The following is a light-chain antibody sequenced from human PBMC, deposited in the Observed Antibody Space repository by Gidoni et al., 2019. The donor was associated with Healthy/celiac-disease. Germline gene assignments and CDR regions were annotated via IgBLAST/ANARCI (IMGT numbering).Light chain of an antibody. V-gene: IGKV3-11*01. Sequence: EIVLTQSPATLSLSPGERATLSCRAGQSVSSYLAWYQQKPGQAPRLLIYDASNRATGIPARFSGSGSGTDFTLTISSLEPEDFAVYYCQQRSNWQGFTFGPXTKVDIK. CDR1: QSVSSY. J-gene: IGKJ3*01. CDR3: QQRSNWQGFT. CDR2: DAS.